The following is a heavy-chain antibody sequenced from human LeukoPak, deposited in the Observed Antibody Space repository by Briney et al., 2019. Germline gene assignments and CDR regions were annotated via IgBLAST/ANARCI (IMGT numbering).Heavy chain of an antibody. J-gene: IGHJ4*02. CDR2: INHSGST. Sequence: SETLSLTCAVYGGSFSGYYWSWIRQPPGKGLEWIGEINHSGSTNYNPSLTSRVTISVDTSKNQFSLKLSSVTAADTAVYYCARGPPYDLRLGELSLNYWGQGTLVTVSS. V-gene: IGHV4-34*01. CDR1: GGSFSGYY. D-gene: IGHD3-16*02. CDR3: ARGPPYDLRLGELSLNY.